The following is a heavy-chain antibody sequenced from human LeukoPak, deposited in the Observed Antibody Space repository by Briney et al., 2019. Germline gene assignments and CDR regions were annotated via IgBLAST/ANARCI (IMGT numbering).Heavy chain of an antibody. Sequence: PGGSLRLSCAASGFTFSSYGMHWVRQAPGKGLEWVAFIRYDGSNKYYADSVKGRFTISRDNSKNTLYLQMNSLRAEDTAVYYCAKDLSSTRSEYFQHWGQGTLVTVSS. CDR1: GFTFSSYG. J-gene: IGHJ1*01. V-gene: IGHV3-30*02. D-gene: IGHD2-2*01. CDR3: AKDLSSTRSEYFQH. CDR2: IRYDGSNK.